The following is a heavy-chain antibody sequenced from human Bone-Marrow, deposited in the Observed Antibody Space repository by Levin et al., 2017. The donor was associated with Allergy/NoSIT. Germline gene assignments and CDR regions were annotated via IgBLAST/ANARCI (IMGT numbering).Heavy chain of an antibody. V-gene: IGHV3-30-3*01. CDR3: ARDSLWGSYRWMRPLGFDY. D-gene: IGHD3-16*02. Sequence: PGGSLRLSCAASGFTFSSYAMHWVRQAPGKGLEWVAVISYDGSNKYYADSVKGRFTISRDNSKNTLYLQMNSLRAEDTAVYYCARDSLWGSYRWMRPLGFDYWGQGTLVTVSS. J-gene: IGHJ4*02. CDR2: ISYDGSNK. CDR1: GFTFSSYA.